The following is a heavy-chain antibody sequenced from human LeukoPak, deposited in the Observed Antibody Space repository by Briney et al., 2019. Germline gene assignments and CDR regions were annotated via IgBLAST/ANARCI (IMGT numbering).Heavy chain of an antibody. V-gene: IGHV1-2*02. J-gene: IGHJ5*02. Sequence: APVKVSCKASGYTFTGYYMHWVRQAPGQGLEWMGWINPNSGGTNYAQKFQGRVTMTRDTSISTAYMELSRLRSDDTAVYYCARGLPRIAAAGTRSWFDPWGQGTLVTVSS. CDR2: INPNSGGT. CDR1: GYTFTGYY. CDR3: ARGLPRIAAAGTRSWFDP. D-gene: IGHD6-13*01.